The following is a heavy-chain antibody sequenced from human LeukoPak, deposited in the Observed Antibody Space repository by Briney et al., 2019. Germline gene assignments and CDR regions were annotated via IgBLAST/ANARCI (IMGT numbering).Heavy chain of an antibody. CDR3: ARGRVVLGNDAFDI. Sequence: SGTLSLTCTVSGGSISSGGYYWSWIRQHPGKGLEWIGYIYYSGSTYYNPSLKSRVTISVDTSKNQFSLKLSFVTAAETAVYYCARGRVVLGNDAFDIWGQGTMVTVSS. V-gene: IGHV4-31*03. CDR1: GGSISSGGYY. CDR2: IYYSGST. D-gene: IGHD3-16*01. J-gene: IGHJ3*02.